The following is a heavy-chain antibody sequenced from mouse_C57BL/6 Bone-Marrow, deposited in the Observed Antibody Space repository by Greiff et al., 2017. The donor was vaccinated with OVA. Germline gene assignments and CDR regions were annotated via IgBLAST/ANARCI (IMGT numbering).Heavy chain of an antibody. CDR3: ARWELRLDFDY. V-gene: IGHV1-61*01. J-gene: IGHJ2*01. CDR1: GYTFTSYW. D-gene: IGHD2-12*01. Sequence: QVQLQQPGAELVRPGSSVKLSCKASGYTFTSYWMDWVKQRPGQGLEWIGNIYPSDSETHYNQKFKDKATLTVDKSSSTAYMQLSSLTSEDSAVYYCARWELRLDFDYCGRGTTLTVSS. CDR2: IYPSDSET.